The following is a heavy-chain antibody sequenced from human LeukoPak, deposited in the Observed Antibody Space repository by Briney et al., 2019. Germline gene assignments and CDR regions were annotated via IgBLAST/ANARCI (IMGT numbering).Heavy chain of an antibody. J-gene: IGHJ6*03. CDR1: GGSFSGYY. V-gene: IGHV4-34*01. Sequence: PSETLSLTCAVYGGSFSGYYWSWIRQPPGKGLEWIGEINHSGSTNYNPSLKSRVTMSVDRSKSQFSLNLNSVTAADTAVYYCARMFIKAVGTHYYFYMDVWGKGTTVTVSS. D-gene: IGHD1-1*01. CDR3: ARMFIKAVGTHYYFYMDV. CDR2: INHSGST.